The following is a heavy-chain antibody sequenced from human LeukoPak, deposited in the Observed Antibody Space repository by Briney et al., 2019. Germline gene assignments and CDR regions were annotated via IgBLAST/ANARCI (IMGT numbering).Heavy chain of an antibody. CDR1: GGSFSGYY. V-gene: IGHV4-34*01. CDR3: ARGSLYSSGTSWDAFDI. D-gene: IGHD6-19*01. Sequence: SETLSLTCAVYGGSFSGYYWSWIRQPPGKGLEWIGEINHSGSTNYNPSLKSRVTISVDTSKNQFSLKLSSVTAADTAVYYCARGSLYSSGTSWDAFDIWGQGTVVTVSS. J-gene: IGHJ3*02. CDR2: INHSGST.